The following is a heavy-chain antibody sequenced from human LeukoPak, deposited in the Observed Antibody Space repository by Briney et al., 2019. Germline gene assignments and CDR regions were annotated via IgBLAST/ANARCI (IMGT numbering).Heavy chain of an antibody. CDR3: ARTYYDFWSGQIYYYMDV. J-gene: IGHJ6*03. D-gene: IGHD3-3*01. CDR1: GDSISSYY. V-gene: IGHV4-59*03. Sequence: PSETLSLTCTVSGDSISSYYWSWIRQPPGKGLEWIGYIYYSGSTKYNPSLKSRVTISLDTSKNQFSLKLSSVTAADTAVYYCARTYYDFWSGQIYYYMDVWGNGTTVTVSS. CDR2: IYYSGST.